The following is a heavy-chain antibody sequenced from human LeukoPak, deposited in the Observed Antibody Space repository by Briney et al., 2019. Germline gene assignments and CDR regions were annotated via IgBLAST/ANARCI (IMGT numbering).Heavy chain of an antibody. V-gene: IGHV3-23*01. CDR1: GFTFSNYA. Sequence: GGSLRLSCAASGFTFSNYAMSWVRQAPGKGLQWVSGISGSGGSTSFADSVKGRFTFSRDNSKNTVYLQMNSLRADGTAVYYCAKSHGDYYYYYGMDVWGQGTTVTVSS. J-gene: IGHJ6*02. CDR2: ISGSGGST. CDR3: AKSHGDYYYYYGMDV.